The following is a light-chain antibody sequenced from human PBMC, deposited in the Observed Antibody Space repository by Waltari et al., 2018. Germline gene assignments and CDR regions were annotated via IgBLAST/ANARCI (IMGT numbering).Light chain of an antibody. CDR3: QQYDAYPYT. Sequence: DIQMTQSPSILSASIGDRVTITCLASQNIYNWLAWYQQKPGRAPNLLIYEASNLESGVPSRFSGSGSGTEFTLTINSLQPDDFATYYCQQYDAYPYTFGQGAKLEIK. V-gene: IGKV1-5*03. CDR2: EAS. J-gene: IGKJ2*01. CDR1: QNIYNW.